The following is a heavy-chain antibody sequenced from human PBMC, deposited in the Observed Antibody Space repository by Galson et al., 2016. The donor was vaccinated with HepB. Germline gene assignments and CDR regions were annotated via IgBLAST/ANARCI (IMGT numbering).Heavy chain of an antibody. CDR1: GFTFSSYA. CDR3: AKDLALGPQSVDY. Sequence: SLRLSCAASGFTFSSYAMNWVRQAPGKGLEWVSGISGSGATTYYAESVKGRFTISRDNSKNTVYLQMNSLRANETAIYYCAKDLALGPQSVDYWGHGTLVTVSS. CDR2: ISGSGATT. V-gene: IGHV3-23*01. J-gene: IGHJ4*01. D-gene: IGHD5/OR15-5a*01.